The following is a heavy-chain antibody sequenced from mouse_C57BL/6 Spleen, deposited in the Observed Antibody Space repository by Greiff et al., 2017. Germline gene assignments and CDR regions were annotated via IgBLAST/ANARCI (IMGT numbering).Heavy chain of an antibody. CDR2: INPYNGGT. J-gene: IGHJ2*01. CDR1: GYTFTDYY. Sequence: VQLQQSGPVLVKPGASVKMSCKASGYTFTDYYMNWVKQSHGKSLEWIGVINPYNGGTSSNQKFKGKATLTVDKSSSTAYMELNSLTSEDSAVYYCARLYDYDDYYCDYWGQGTTLTVSS. CDR3: ARLYDYDDYYCDY. V-gene: IGHV1-19*01. D-gene: IGHD2-4*01.